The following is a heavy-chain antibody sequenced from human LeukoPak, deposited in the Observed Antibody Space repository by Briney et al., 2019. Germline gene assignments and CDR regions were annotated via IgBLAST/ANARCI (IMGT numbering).Heavy chain of an antibody. CDR1: GYTFTGYY. CDR3: ARNAGYCSSTSCYSDY. Sequence: ASVKVSCTASGYTFTGYYMHWVRQATGQGLEWMGWMNPNSGNTGYAQKFQGRVTITRNTSISTAYMELSSLRSEDTAVYYCARNAGYCSSTSCYSDYWGQGALVTVSS. V-gene: IGHV1-8*03. J-gene: IGHJ4*02. D-gene: IGHD2-2*01. CDR2: MNPNSGNT.